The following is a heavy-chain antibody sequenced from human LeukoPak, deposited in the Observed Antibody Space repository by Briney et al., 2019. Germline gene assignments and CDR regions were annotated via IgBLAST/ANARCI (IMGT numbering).Heavy chain of an antibody. Sequence: SVKVSCKASGGTFSSYAISWVRQAPGQGLEWMGRIIPILGIANYAQKFQGRVTITADKSTSTAYMELSSLRSEDAAVYYCAREVDYYYYGMDVWGQGTTVTVSS. D-gene: IGHD5-12*01. CDR3: AREVDYYYYGMDV. CDR2: IIPILGIA. V-gene: IGHV1-69*04. CDR1: GGTFSSYA. J-gene: IGHJ6*02.